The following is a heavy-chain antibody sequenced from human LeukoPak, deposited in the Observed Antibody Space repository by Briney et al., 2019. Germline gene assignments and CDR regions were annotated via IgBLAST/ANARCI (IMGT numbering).Heavy chain of an antibody. V-gene: IGHV4-59*02. D-gene: IGHD3-10*01. CDR3: ARDSLWFGEAYGMDV. CDR1: GGAVSSDY. J-gene: IGHJ6*02. CDR2: IHHSGST. Sequence: PSETLSLTCTLSGGAVSSDYWSWIRQPPGKRLGWIGYIHHSGSTYYNPSLESRVTMSVDTSKSLLSLKLTSVTAADTAVYYCARDSLWFGEAYGMDVWGQGTTVIVSS.